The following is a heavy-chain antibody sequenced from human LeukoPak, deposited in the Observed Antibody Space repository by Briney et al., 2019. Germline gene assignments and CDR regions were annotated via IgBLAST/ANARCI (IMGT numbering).Heavy chain of an antibody. J-gene: IGHJ4*02. D-gene: IGHD4-11*01. CDR1: GFPFGNEA. CDR2: ISPGGGTT. CDR3: AKVRSGSSNWALRIFDN. V-gene: IGHV3-23*01. Sequence: GGSLRLSCAASGFPFGNEAMGWVRQAPERGLEWVSTISPGGGTTYYADSVKGRFTISRDNSRNTLFVRMNSLSAEDTAVYYCAKVRSGSSNWALRIFDNWGQGTLVTVSS.